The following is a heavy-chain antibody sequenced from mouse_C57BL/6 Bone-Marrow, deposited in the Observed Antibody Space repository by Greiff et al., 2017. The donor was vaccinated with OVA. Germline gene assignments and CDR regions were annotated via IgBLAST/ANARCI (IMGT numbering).Heavy chain of an antibody. V-gene: IGHV1-72*01. CDR3: AREGPDCSNYVDY. CDR1: GYTFTSYW. D-gene: IGHD2-5*01. Sequence: VQLQQPGAELVKPGASVKLSCKASGYTFTSYWMHWVKQRPGRGLEWIGRIDPNSGGTKYNEKFKSKATLTVDKPSSTAYMQLSILTSEDSAVYYWAREGPDCSNYVDYWGQGTTLTVSS. J-gene: IGHJ2*01. CDR2: IDPNSGGT.